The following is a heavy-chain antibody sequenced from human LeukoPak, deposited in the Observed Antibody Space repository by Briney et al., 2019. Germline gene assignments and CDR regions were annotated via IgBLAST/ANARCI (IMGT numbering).Heavy chain of an antibody. CDR2: INAGNGNT. CDR3: ARGYSSGWYQGGFDY. V-gene: IGHV1-3*01. J-gene: IGHJ4*02. Sequence: ASVKVSCKASGYTFTSYAMHWVRQAPGPRLEWMGWINAGNGNTKYSQKFQGRVTITRDTSASTAYMELSSLRSEDTAVYYCARGYSSGWYQGGFDYWGQGTLVTVSS. D-gene: IGHD6-19*01. CDR1: GYTFTSYA.